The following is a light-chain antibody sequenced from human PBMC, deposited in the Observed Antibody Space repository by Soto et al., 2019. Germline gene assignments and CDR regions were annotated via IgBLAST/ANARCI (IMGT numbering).Light chain of an antibody. CDR2: GAS. J-gene: IGKJ1*01. CDR3: QQYGSSSWT. CDR1: QSVGSNY. V-gene: IGKV3-20*01. Sequence: EIVLTQSPGTLSLSPGERATLSCRASQSVGSNYLAWYQQKPGQAPRILIFGASSRATDIPDRFSGSGSGTDFTLTISRLEPEDFAVYYCQQYGSSSWTFGQGTKVEIK.